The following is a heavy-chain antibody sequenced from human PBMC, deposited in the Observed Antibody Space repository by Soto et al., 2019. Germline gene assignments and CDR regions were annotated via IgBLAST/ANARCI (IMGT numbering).Heavy chain of an antibody. CDR2: ISYDESKK. J-gene: IGHJ4*02. CDR1: GCTFSNYG. V-gene: IGHV3-30*18. Sequence: LRRAGKASGCTFSNYGMHWVRQAPGKGLEWVAVISYDESKKYYADSVKGRFTISRDNSKNTLYLQMNSLRGEDTAVYYCAKTGYGSGWSHFDYWGQGTLVTVYS. CDR3: AKTGYGSGWSHFDY. D-gene: IGHD6-19*01.